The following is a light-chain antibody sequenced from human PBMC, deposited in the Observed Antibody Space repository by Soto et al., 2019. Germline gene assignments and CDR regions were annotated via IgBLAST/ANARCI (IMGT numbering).Light chain of an antibody. J-gene: IGKJ1*01. Sequence: DIEMTQSPSTLSGSVGDRATITCRASQTISSWVVWYQQKTGNAPKLLTYKASTLKSGVPSRFSGSGSGTEVTLTISSLQPDEFATYYCQHYNSYSEAFGQVTKWIS. CDR2: KAS. V-gene: IGKV1-5*03. CDR3: QHYNSYSEA. CDR1: QTISSW.